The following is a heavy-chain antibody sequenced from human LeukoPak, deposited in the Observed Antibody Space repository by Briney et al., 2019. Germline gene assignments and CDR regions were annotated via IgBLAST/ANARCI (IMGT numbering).Heavy chain of an antibody. V-gene: IGHV1-69*04. CDR1: GGTFSSYA. CDR2: IIPILGIA. Sequence: ASVKVSCKASGGTFSSYAISWVRQAPGQGLEWMGRIIPILGIANYAQKFQGRVTITADKSTSTAYMELSSLRSEDAAVYYCARGGVGATLSWFDPWGQGTLVTVSS. CDR3: ARGGVGATLSWFDP. D-gene: IGHD1-26*01. J-gene: IGHJ5*02.